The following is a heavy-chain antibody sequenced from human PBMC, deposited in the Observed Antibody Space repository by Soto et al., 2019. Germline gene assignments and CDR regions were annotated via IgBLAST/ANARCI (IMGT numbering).Heavy chain of an antibody. Sequence: SETLSLTCTVSGGSITSGGYYCSCMRQHPWKGLEWLGYIYDSGSTFYNPSLKSRITLSVDTSKNQFSLKLSSVTVADTAVYFCARKQAGYFYGIDYWGQGTPVTVSS. CDR2: IYDSGST. D-gene: IGHD3-10*01. CDR1: GGSITSGGYY. CDR3: ARKQAGYFYGIDY. J-gene: IGHJ4*02. V-gene: IGHV4-31*03.